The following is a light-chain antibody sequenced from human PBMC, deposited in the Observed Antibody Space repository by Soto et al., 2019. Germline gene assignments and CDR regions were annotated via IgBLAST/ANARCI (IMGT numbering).Light chain of an antibody. V-gene: IGKV1-5*03. Sequence: DIPMTQSPSTLSASVGDRVTITCRASQNIDRWLAWYQQKPGKAPNLLIYGASSLESGVPSRLSGSGSGTEFTLTISSLRPDDFATYFCQHYNSYPWTCGQGTKVEIK. CDR3: QHYNSYPWT. CDR1: QNIDRW. CDR2: GAS. J-gene: IGKJ1*01.